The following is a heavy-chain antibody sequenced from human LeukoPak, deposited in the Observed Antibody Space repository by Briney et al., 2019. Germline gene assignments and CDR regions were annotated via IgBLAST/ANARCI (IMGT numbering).Heavy chain of an antibody. D-gene: IGHD5-24*01. CDR2: MNPNSGNT. Sequence: ASVKVSCKASGYTFTSFDINWVRQATGQGLEWMGWMNPNSGNTGYAQQFQGRVTMTRNTSISTAYMELGSLRSEDTAVYYCARAGRDGKKDAFDIWGQGTMVSVSS. CDR3: ARAGRDGKKDAFDI. V-gene: IGHV1-8*01. CDR1: GYTFTSFD. J-gene: IGHJ3*02.